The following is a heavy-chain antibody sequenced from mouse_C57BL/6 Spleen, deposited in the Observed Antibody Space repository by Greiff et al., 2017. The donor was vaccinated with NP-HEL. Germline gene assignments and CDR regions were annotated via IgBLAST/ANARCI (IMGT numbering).Heavy chain of an antibody. CDR1: GYAFSSSW. D-gene: IGHD3-1*01. CDR2: IYPGNGDT. J-gene: IGHJ4*01. Sequence: QVQLKQSGPELVKPGASVKISCKASGYAFSSSWMNWVKQRPGKGLEWIGRIYPGNGDTNYNGKFKGKATLTADKSSSTAYMQLSSLTSEDSAVYFCATQVWSPGPHYYAIDYWGQGTSVTVSS. CDR3: ATQVWSPGPHYYAIDY. V-gene: IGHV1-82*01.